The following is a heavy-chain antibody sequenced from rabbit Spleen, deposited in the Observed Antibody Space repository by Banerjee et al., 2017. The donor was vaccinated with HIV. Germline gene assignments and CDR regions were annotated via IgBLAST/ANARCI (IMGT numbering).Heavy chain of an antibody. CDR2: IYNGDGST. J-gene: IGHJ4*01. D-gene: IGHD2-1*01. CDR3: ARSMNSGNGALNL. CDR1: GFTLSSYW. V-gene: IGHV1S45*01. Sequence: QEQLEESGGGLVKPGGSLTLTCTASGFTLSSYWMCWVRQAPGKGPEWIACIYNGDGSTYYATWVNGRFTISKTSSTTVTLQMTSLTAADTATYFCARSMNSGNGALNLWGPGTLVTVS.